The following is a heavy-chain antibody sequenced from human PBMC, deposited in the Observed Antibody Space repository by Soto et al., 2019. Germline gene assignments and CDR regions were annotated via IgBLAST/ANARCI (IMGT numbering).Heavy chain of an antibody. D-gene: IGHD6-13*01. Sequence: EVQLVESGGGLVQPGGSLRLSCAASGFTFSSYWMHWVRQAPGKGLVWVSRISSDGSTTTYADSVKGRFTISRDNAKNTLYQQMNSLRAEDTAVYYCARASGSWSNWFDPWGQGTLVTVSS. V-gene: IGHV3-74*01. CDR2: ISSDGSTT. J-gene: IGHJ5*02. CDR1: GFTFSSYW. CDR3: ARASGSWSNWFDP.